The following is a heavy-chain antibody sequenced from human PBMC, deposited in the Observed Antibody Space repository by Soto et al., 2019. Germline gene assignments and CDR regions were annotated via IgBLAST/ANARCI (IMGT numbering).Heavy chain of an antibody. D-gene: IGHD2-15*01. CDR3: ARDFSHCSGGSCYSVFDY. Sequence: GASVKVSCKASGYTFTSYGISWVRQAPGQGLEWMGWISAYNGNTNYAQKLQGRVTMTTNTSTSTAYMELRSLRSDDTAVYYCARDFSHCSGGSCYSVFDYWGQGTLVTVSS. V-gene: IGHV1-18*01. CDR2: ISAYNGNT. J-gene: IGHJ4*02. CDR1: GYTFTSYG.